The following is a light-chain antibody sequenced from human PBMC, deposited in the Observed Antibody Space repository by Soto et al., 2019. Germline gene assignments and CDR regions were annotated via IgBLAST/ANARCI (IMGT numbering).Light chain of an antibody. J-gene: IGKJ5*01. Sequence: ELVMPQSPAPLSVSPGERAPFSCRASQSVSSNLAWYQQKPRQAPRLIIYGASTRATGIPARFSGSGSGTEFTLTITSLQSQDFAVYYCQQYNKWPPITFGQGTRVEIK. CDR1: QSVSSN. CDR2: GAS. CDR3: QQYNKWPPIT. V-gene: IGKV3-15*01.